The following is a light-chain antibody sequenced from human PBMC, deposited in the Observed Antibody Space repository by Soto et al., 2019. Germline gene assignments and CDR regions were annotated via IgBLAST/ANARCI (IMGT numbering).Light chain of an antibody. J-gene: IGKJ2*01. Sequence: DIQLTQSPSSLSASVGDRVTITCQASQDIKNFLTWYQQKPGKAPKLLIYDGSSLETGVPSRFSGSGSGTDFTVAIISLQREDIATYYCQQYDGLPYTFGQGTKREI. CDR1: QDIKNF. CDR3: QQYDGLPYT. V-gene: IGKV1-33*01. CDR2: DGS.